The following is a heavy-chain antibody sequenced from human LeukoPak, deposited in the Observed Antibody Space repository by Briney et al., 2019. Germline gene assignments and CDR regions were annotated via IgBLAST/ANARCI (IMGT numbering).Heavy chain of an antibody. J-gene: IGHJ5*02. V-gene: IGHV3-48*01. CDR3: AASAFSSSWRS. D-gene: IGHD6-13*01. CDR1: GLIFSFYN. Sequence: GGSLTLSCTPSGLIFSFYNMKWVRQPPGGGPEWVAYINATNTHKSHADSVKGQFPLSRDNAKKSLFLQMNSLRAEDTAVYWAAASAFSSSWRSWGQGSVVTVSS. CDR2: INATNTHK.